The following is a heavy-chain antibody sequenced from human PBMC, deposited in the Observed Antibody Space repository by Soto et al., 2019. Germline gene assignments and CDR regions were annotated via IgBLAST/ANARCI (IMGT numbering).Heavy chain of an antibody. CDR3: AREGGIDSSGYCYVGNYFDY. J-gene: IGHJ4*02. CDR2: IIPIFGTA. Sequence: QVQLVQSGAEVKKPGSSVKVSCKASGGTFSSYAISWVRQAPGQGLEWMGGIIPIFGTAIYAQKFQGRVTITADESTRTAYMLLSSLRSEDTAVYYCAREGGIDSSGYCYVGNYFDYWCQGTLFTVSS. D-gene: IGHD3-22*01. V-gene: IGHV1-69*01. CDR1: GGTFSSYA.